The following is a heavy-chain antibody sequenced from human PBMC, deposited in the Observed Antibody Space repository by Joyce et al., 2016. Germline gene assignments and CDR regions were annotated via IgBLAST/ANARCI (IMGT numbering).Heavy chain of an antibody. J-gene: IGHJ4*02. CDR2: INPGNGDT. CDR3: AKGGLGPADY. Sequence: QVQLVQSGAEEKKPGASVKVSCKASGYTFSNHAIHWVRQAPGQRRERMGRINPGNGDTTYSERFRGRVTIARDTSATTAYMELTSLTSEDTAVYYCAKGGLGPADYWGQGTLVTVSS. CDR1: GYTFSNHA. V-gene: IGHV1-3*05. D-gene: IGHD3/OR15-3a*01.